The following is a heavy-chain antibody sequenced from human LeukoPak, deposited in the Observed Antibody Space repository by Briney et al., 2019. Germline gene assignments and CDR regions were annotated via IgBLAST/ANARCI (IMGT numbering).Heavy chain of an antibody. CDR1: GFTFSSYA. Sequence: GGSLRLSCAASGFTFSSYAMSWVRQAPGKGLEWVSSIGGSGGSTYYADSVKGRFTISRDNSKNTLYLQMNSLRAEDTAVYCCAKVETAAAATLRGFDYWGQGTLVTVSS. V-gene: IGHV3-23*01. CDR2: IGGSGGST. D-gene: IGHD6-13*01. CDR3: AKVETAAAATLRGFDY. J-gene: IGHJ4*02.